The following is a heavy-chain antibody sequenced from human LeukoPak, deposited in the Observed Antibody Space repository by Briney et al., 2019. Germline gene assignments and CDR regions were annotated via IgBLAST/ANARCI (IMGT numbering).Heavy chain of an antibody. CDR3: ARSGIAVAGTTLFDY. J-gene: IGHJ4*02. CDR2: IYYSGNT. V-gene: IGHV4-39*01. D-gene: IGHD6-19*01. CDR1: GGSISSSSFY. Sequence: PSETLSLTCTVSGGSISSSSFYWGWIRQPPGKGLEWIGSIYYSGNTYYNPSLKSRVTISVDTSKNQFSLKLSSVTAADTAVYYCARSGIAVAGTTLFDYWGQGTLVTVSS.